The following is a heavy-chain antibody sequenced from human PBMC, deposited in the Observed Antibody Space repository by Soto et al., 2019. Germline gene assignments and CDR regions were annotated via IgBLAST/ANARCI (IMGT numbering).Heavy chain of an antibody. CDR3: AREPFADTAMDYYYYYGMDV. J-gene: IGHJ6*02. CDR2: IIPIFGTA. D-gene: IGHD5-18*01. Sequence: SVKVSCKASGGTFSSYAIGWVRQAPGQGLEWMGGIIPIFGTANYAQKFQGRVTITADESTSTAYMELSSLRSEDTAVYYCAREPFADTAMDYYYYYGMDVWGQGTTVTVSS. V-gene: IGHV1-69*13. CDR1: GGTFSSYA.